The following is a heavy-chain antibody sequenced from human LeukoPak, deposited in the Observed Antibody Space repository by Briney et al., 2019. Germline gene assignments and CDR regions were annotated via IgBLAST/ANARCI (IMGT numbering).Heavy chain of an antibody. J-gene: IGHJ4*02. CDR2: INHSGST. D-gene: IGHD3-22*01. CDR1: GGSFSGYY. Sequence: PSETLSLTCAVYGGSFSGYYWSWIRQPPGKGLEWIGEINHSGSTNYNPSLKSRVTISVDTSKNQFSLKLSSVTAADTAVYYCARYYYDSSGYWYFDYWGQGTLVTVSS. CDR3: ARYYYDSSGYWYFDY. V-gene: IGHV4-34*01.